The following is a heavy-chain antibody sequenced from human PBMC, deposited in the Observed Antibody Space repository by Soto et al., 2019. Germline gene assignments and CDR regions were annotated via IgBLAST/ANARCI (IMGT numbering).Heavy chain of an antibody. CDR2: ISAYNGKR. D-gene: IGHD5-12*01. CDR1: GYPFTSYG. J-gene: IGHJ3*01. CDR3: AGGRIVASRHEAFEL. Sequence: QGQLLQSGDEVKTPGASVRVSCRASGYPFTSYGISWVRQAPGQGLEWVAWISAYNGKRDTAQKFQDRVTMTLDTPADTAHMDRGELTSADTAVYYCAGGRIVASRHEAFELWGQGTKVTVSS. V-gene: IGHV1-18*01.